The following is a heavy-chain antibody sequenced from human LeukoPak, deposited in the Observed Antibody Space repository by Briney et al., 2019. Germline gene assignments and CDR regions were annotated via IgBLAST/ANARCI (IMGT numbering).Heavy chain of an antibody. D-gene: IGHD6-19*01. CDR1: GGTFSSYA. V-gene: IGHV1-69*04. J-gene: IGHJ4*02. CDR2: IVPILGIA. Sequence: GASVKVSCKASGGTFSSYAISLVRQAPGQGLEWMGRIVPILGIANYAQKFQGRVTITADKSTSTAYMELSSLRSEDTAVYYCARVHIAVPNFDYWGQGTLVAVSS. CDR3: ARVHIAVPNFDY.